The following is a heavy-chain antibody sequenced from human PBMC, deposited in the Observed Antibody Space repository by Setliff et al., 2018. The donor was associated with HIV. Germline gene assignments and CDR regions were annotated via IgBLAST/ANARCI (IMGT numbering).Heavy chain of an antibody. CDR1: GGSISSHY. Sequence: KPSETLSLTCTVSGGSISSHYWSWIRQPPGKGLEWIGYIYYSGSTNYNPSLKSRVTISVDTSKNQFSLRLSSVTAADTAVYYCARVPRQLLKGAAAYSDYWGQGTLVTVSS. CDR3: ARVPRQLLKGAAAYSDY. J-gene: IGHJ4*02. CDR2: IYYSGST. D-gene: IGHD5-18*01. V-gene: IGHV4-59*11.